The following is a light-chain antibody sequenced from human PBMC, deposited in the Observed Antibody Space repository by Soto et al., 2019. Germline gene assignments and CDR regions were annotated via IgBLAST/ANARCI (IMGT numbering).Light chain of an antibody. V-gene: IGKV3-15*01. CDR1: QSVSSN. CDR3: QQYNNWPLYT. J-gene: IGKJ2*01. Sequence: EIVMTQSPATLSVSPGERATLSCRASQSVSSNLSWYQQKPGQAPRLLIYGASTRGTGIPASFSGSGSGTEFTLLISSLQAEDFAVYYCQQYNNWPLYTFGQGTKLEIK. CDR2: GAS.